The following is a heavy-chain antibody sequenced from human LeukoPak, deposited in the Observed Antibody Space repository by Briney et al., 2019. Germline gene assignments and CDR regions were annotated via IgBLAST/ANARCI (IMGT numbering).Heavy chain of an antibody. J-gene: IGHJ6*03. CDR2: FDSEEYDT. Sequence: GASVKVSCKVSGYTLTALALHWVRQAPGKWFEWIGGFDSEEYDTIYAQKFQGRVTITTDESTSTAYMQLSSLRSDDTAVYYCARALAARPANYYYYYMDVWGKGTTVTVSS. V-gene: IGHV1-24*01. D-gene: IGHD6-6*01. CDR1: GYTLTALA. CDR3: ARALAARPANYYYYYMDV.